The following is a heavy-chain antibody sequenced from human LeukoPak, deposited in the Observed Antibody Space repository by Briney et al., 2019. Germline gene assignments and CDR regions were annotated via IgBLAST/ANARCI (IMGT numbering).Heavy chain of an antibody. CDR2: FDPEDGET. CDR3: ASCGYSYGRRARYFDL. Sequence: ASVTVSCKVSGYTLTELSMHWVRQAPGKGLEWMGGFDPEDGETIYAQKFQGRVTMTEDTSTDTAYMELSSLRSEDTAVYYCASCGYSYGRRARYFDLWGRGTLVTVSS. J-gene: IGHJ2*01. V-gene: IGHV1-24*01. CDR1: GYTLTELS. D-gene: IGHD5-12*01.